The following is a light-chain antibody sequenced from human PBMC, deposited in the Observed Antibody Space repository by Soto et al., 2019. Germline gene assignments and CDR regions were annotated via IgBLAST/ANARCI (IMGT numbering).Light chain of an antibody. J-gene: IGKJ5*01. CDR2: DAS. CDR1: QSVSSSY. Sequence: EIVLTQSPATLSLSPGERATLSCGASQSVSSSYLAWYQQKPGLAPSLLIYDASSRATGIPDRFCGSGSGTDVTLTISRLEPEDFAVYYCQQYGSSPITFGQGTRLEIK. CDR3: QQYGSSPIT. V-gene: IGKV3D-20*01.